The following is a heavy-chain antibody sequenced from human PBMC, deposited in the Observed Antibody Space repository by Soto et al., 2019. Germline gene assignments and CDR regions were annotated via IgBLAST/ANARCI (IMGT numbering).Heavy chain of an antibody. D-gene: IGHD3-10*01. CDR3: ATDLGVALAPLSILYFQQ. Sequence: ASVKVSCKVSGYSLNELCMHWVRQPPGKGLEWIGGFDPEEGKMIYAQDFQGRVTMTEDTSTDTAYMELNSLTSEDTAIYYCATDLGVALAPLSILYFQQWGQGTVVTVSS. J-gene: IGHJ1*01. CDR1: GYSLNELC. CDR2: FDPEEGKM. V-gene: IGHV1-24*01.